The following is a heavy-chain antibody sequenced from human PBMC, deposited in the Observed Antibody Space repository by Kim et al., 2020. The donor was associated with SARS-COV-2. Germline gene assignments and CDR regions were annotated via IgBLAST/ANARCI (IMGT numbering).Heavy chain of an antibody. D-gene: IGHD3-10*01. CDR1: GFPFSNYW. J-gene: IGHJ4*02. CDR3: ARAVARARDY. V-gene: IGHV3-7*01. CDR2: INQDGNQK. Sequence: GGSLRLFCAASGFPFSNYWMSWVRQAPGKGLEWLATINQDGNQKYYVDSVMGRFTVSRDNAKNSLYLQMNSLRVEDTAVYYCARAVARARDYWGQGALVT.